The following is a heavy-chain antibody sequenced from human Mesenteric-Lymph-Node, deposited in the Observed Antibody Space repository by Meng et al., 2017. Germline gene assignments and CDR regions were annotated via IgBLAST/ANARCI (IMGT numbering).Heavy chain of an antibody. CDR3: ARGGATPMIIKY. Sequence: QVQLKQWGAEVLKPSETRSLTCAVYGGSLSGYYWSWIRQPPGKGLEWMGEVYHNGFHKYSPSLRSRVVISIDTSKNQFSLNLRSVSAADTAMYYCARGGATPMIIKYWGPGTLVTVSS. J-gene: IGHJ4*02. D-gene: IGHD3-10*01. CDR2: VYHNGFH. CDR1: GGSLSGYY. V-gene: IGHV4-34*02.